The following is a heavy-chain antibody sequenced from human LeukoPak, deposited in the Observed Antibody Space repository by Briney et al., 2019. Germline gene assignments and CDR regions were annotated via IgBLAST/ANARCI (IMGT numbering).Heavy chain of an antibody. CDR2: ISSSSSYI. CDR3: ASGFVDTATHYYMDV. CDR1: GFTFSSYS. V-gene: IGHV3-21*01. D-gene: IGHD5-18*01. Sequence: PGGSLRLSCAASGFTFSSYSMNWVRQAPGKGLEWVSSISSSSSYIYYADSVKGRFTISRDNAKNSLYLQMNSLRAEDTAVYYCASGFVDTATHYYMDVWGKGTTVTVSS. J-gene: IGHJ6*03.